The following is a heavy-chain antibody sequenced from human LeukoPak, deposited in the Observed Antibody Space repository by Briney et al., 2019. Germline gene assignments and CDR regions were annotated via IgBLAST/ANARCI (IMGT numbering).Heavy chain of an antibody. D-gene: IGHD6-19*01. CDR2: IRYDGINK. CDR3: SSGWSLDY. Sequence: GGSLRLSCAASGFTFSSYDMHWVRQAPGKGLEWVAFIRYDGINKYYADSVKGRFTISRHNSKNTLYLQMNSLRPEDTAVYYCSSGWSLDYWGQGTLVTVSS. CDR1: GFTFSSYD. V-gene: IGHV3-30*02. J-gene: IGHJ4*02.